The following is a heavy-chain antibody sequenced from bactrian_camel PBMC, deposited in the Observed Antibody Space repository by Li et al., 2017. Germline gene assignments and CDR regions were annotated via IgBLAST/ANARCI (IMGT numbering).Heavy chain of an antibody. V-gene: IGHV3S53*01. J-gene: IGHJ4*01. CDR2: IDDVGSI. CDR3: AALYTGISGCYSTSLAPASFEH. Sequence: VQLVESGGGSVQPGGSLRLSCAAPVDSFYCMGWYRQTPGKEREAVAAIDDVGSISYANFAKGRFTISRDNAKGTLYLQMNNLKPEDTATYYCAALYTGISGCYSTSLAPASFEHWGQGTQVTVS. D-gene: IGHD2*01. CDR1: VDSFYC.